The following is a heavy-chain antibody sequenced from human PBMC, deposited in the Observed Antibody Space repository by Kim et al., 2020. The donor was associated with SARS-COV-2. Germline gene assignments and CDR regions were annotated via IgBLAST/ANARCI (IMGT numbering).Heavy chain of an antibody. V-gene: IGHV3-23*01. CDR3: AKSYGEYYYYYGLDV. D-gene: IGHD5-18*01. J-gene: IGHJ6*02. Sequence: DTGKGRFTMSRDNSKNTLYLQMNSLRDEDTAVYYCAKSYGEYYYYYGLDVWGQGTTVSVSS.